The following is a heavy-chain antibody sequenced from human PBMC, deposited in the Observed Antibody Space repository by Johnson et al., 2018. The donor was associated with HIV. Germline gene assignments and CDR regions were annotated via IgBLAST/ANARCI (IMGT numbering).Heavy chain of an antibody. CDR3: ARGRKDIDAADGLDNDAFDF. Sequence: VQLVESGGGVVQPGRSLRIYCAVSEFSFSNYAMHWVRLAPGKGLQWVAVISYDASNKYYADSVRGRFTISRDISKNTLYLQMDSLRPDDTALYYCARGRKDIDAADGLDNDAFDFWGQGTMVTVSS. D-gene: IGHD6-13*01. CDR1: EFSFSNYA. J-gene: IGHJ3*01. CDR2: ISYDASNK. V-gene: IGHV3-30*04.